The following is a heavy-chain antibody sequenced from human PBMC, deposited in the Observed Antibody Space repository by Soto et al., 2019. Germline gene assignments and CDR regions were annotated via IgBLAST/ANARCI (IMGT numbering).Heavy chain of an antibody. J-gene: IGHJ6*02. Sequence: GGSLRLSCAASGFTFSSYAMHWVRQAPGNGLEWVAVISYDGSNKYYADSVKGRFTISRDNSKNTLYLQMNSLRAEDTAVYYCARSLGSGWYFSYYYGMDVWGQGTTVTVSS. CDR2: ISYDGSNK. CDR1: GFTFSSYA. CDR3: ARSLGSGWYFSYYYGMDV. D-gene: IGHD6-19*01. V-gene: IGHV3-30-3*01.